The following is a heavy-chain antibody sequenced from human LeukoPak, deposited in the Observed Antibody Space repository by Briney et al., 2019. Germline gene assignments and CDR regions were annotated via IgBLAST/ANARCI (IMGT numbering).Heavy chain of an antibody. CDR3: ARGSATFDP. Sequence: SETLSLTCTVSGGSISSGSYYWSWIRQPAGKGLEWIGRIYTSGSTNYNPSLKGRVTISADTSRNQLSLRLSSVTAADTAVYFCARGSATFDPWGQGTLVTVSS. D-gene: IGHD6-25*01. V-gene: IGHV4-61*02. CDR1: GGSISSGSYY. J-gene: IGHJ5*02. CDR2: IYTSGST.